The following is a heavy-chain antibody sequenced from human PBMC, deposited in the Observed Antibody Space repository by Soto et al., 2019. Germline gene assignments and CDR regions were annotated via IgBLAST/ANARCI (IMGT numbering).Heavy chain of an antibody. CDR3: ARDLSTQVLDS. Sequence: VLLVQSGAEVKKPGSSVRVSCKASGGTFSRDVMTWVRQAPGQGLEWMGEIIPVFATTNYAQSFQGRVTFTADESTRTVYMELSGLTYEDTAMYYCARDLSTQVLDSWGQGTLVAVSS. CDR2: IIPVFATT. V-gene: IGHV1-69*12. J-gene: IGHJ4*02. CDR1: GGTFSRDV. D-gene: IGHD2-8*02.